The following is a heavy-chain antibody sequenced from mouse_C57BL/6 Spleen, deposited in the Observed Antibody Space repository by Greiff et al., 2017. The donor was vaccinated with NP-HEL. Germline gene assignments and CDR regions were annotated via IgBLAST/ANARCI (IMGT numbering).Heavy chain of an antibody. D-gene: IGHD1-1*01. CDR3: AITTVPSPYLDY. J-gene: IGHJ2*01. CDR1: GYAFSSYW. V-gene: IGHV1-80*01. Sequence: QVQLQQSGAELVKPGASVKISCKASGYAFSSYWMNWVKQRPGKGLEWIGQIYPGDGDTNYNGKFKGKATLTADKSSSTAYMQLSSLTSEDSAVYFCAITTVPSPYLDYWGQGTTLTVSS. CDR2: IYPGDGDT.